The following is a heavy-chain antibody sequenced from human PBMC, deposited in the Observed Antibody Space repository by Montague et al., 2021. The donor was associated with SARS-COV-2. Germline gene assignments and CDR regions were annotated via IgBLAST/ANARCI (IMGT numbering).Heavy chain of an antibody. Sequence: SETLSLTCTVSGASVRTYYWSWIRQSAGKKLEWMGRLYTSGSTYYNPSFKGRVTMSLDTSKNLFSLNLSSMTAADTAVYYCARDGADYSFAYYHEMDVWGQGRAVTVAS. CDR1: GASVRTYY. CDR3: ARDGADYSFAYYHEMDV. V-gene: IGHV4-4*07. D-gene: IGHD5-12*01. J-gene: IGHJ6*02. CDR2: LYTSGST.